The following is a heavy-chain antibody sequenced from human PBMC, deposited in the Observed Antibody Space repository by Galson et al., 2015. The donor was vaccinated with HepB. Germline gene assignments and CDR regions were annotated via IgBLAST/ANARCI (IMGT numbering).Heavy chain of an antibody. CDR1: GFTFSSYS. Sequence: SLRLSCAASGFTFSSYSMNWVRQAPGKGLEWVSSISSSSSYIYYADSVKGRFTISRDNAKNSLYLQMNSLRAEDTAVYYCARDTTGYGAFDTWGQGTMVTVSS. CDR2: ISSSSSYI. D-gene: IGHD3-9*01. V-gene: IGHV3-21*01. J-gene: IGHJ3*02. CDR3: ARDTTGYGAFDT.